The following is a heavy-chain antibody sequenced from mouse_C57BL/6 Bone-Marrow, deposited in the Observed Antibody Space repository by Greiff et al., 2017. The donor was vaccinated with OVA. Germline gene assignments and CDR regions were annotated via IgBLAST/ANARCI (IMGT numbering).Heavy chain of an antibody. CDR1: GFTFTDYY. J-gene: IGHJ3*01. V-gene: IGHV7-3*01. CDR3: ASFYYYGSSYGFAY. D-gene: IGHD1-1*01. Sequence: EVKLMESGGGLVQPGGSLSLSCAASGFTFTDYYMSWVRQPPGKALEWLGFIRNKANGYTTEYSASVKGRFTISRDNSQSILYLQMNALRAEDSATYYGASFYYYGSSYGFAYWGQGTLVTVSA. CDR2: IRNKANGYTT.